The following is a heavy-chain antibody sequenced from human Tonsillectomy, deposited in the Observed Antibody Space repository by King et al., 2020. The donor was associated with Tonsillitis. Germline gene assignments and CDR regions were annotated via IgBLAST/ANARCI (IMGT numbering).Heavy chain of an antibody. D-gene: IGHD3-10*01. CDR3: ARGEGSYYYGSGSYLGY. V-gene: IGHV4-34*01. CDR2: INHSGST. CDR1: GGSFSGYY. J-gene: IGHJ4*02. Sequence: VQLQQWGAGLLKPSETLSLTCAVYGGSFSGYYWSWIRQPPGKGLEWIGEINHSGSTNYNPSLKSRVTVSVDTSKNQFSLKLSSVTAADTAVYYCARGEGSYYYGSGSYLGYWGQGTLVTVSS.